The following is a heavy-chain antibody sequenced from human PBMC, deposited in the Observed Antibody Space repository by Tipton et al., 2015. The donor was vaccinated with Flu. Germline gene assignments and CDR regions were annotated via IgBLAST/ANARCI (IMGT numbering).Heavy chain of an antibody. J-gene: IGHJ5*02. V-gene: IGHV4-61*02. D-gene: IGHD4-11*01. CDR1: GGSISSGSYY. CDR3: ARYPESNYHWFGP. Sequence: QVQLQESGPGLVKPSQTLSLTCTVSGGSISSGSYYWSWIRQPAGKGLEWIGRIYTSGGTNYNPSLKSRVTISVDTSKNQFSLKLSSVTAADTAVYYCARYPESNYHWFGPWGQGALVAVSS. CDR2: IYTSGGT.